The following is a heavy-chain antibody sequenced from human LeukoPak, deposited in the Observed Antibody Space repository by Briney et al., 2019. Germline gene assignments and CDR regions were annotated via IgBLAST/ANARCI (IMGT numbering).Heavy chain of an antibody. CDR2: IRTKAYGGTT. J-gene: IGHJ4*02. CDR1: GFNFVYYT. V-gene: IGHV3-49*03. D-gene: IGHD3-9*01. CDR3: TRSVLRYFDWLYNFDY. Sequence: PGGSLRLSCTVSGFNFVYYTLSWFRQPPGRGLEWVGFIRTKAYGGTTEYAASVQGRFTISRDDSKSIAYLQMNSLKTEDTAVYYCTRSVLRYFDWLYNFDYWGQGTLVTVSS.